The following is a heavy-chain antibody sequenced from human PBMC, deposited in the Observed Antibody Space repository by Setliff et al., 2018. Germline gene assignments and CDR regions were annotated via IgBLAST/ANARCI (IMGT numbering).Heavy chain of an antibody. J-gene: IGHJ4*02. V-gene: IGHV1-46*01. Sequence: ASVKVSCKASGHTFTSYHMHWVRQAPGQGLERMGIVFHTGDNTIYAQMFQGRVTMTRDTSTSTVYMELSSLRSEDTAVYYCAREKPHTYNFDYWGQGTPVTVSS. D-gene: IGHD1-1*01. CDR3: AREKPHTYNFDY. CDR1: GHTFTSYH. CDR2: VFHTGDNT.